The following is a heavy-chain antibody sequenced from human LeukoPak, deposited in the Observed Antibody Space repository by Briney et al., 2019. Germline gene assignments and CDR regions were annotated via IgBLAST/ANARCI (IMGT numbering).Heavy chain of an antibody. J-gene: IGHJ4*02. CDR3: AGDLTGGEYFDS. D-gene: IGHD3-16*01. V-gene: IGHV3-21*01. CDR1: GFTLSSFK. CDR2: ISPSSSYI. Sequence: GGSLRLSCAASGFTLSSFKMTWVRQAPGKGLEWVASISPSSSYISYADSLKGRVTVSRDNTKNSVFLQMSSLRAEDTAVYYWAGDLTGGEYFDSWGQGTLVSVSS.